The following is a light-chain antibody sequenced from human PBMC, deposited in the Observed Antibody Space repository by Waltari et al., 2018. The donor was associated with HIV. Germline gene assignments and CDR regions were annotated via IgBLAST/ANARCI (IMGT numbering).Light chain of an antibody. CDR3: QQYYSFPYT. Sequence: VIWMTQSPSLLSASTGDRVTLRCRLIPGIISSLACDQQKPGKAPELLIYAASTLQSGVPSRFSGSGSGTDFTLTISCLQSEDFATYYCQQYYSFPYTFGQGTKLEIK. CDR1: PGIISS. V-gene: IGKV1D-8*01. CDR2: AAS. J-gene: IGKJ2*01.